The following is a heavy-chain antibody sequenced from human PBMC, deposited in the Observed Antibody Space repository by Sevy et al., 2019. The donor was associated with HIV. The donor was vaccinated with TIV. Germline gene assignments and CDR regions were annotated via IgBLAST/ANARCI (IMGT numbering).Heavy chain of an antibody. V-gene: IGHV1-3*01. CDR2: INAGNGNT. Sequence: ASVKVSCKASGYTFTSYAMHWVRQAPGQRLEWMGWINAGNGNTKYSQKFQGRVTITRYTSASTAYMELSSLRSEDTAVYYCARGVYYYDSSGYPTPFDYWGQGTLVTVSS. D-gene: IGHD3-22*01. CDR3: ARGVYYYDSSGYPTPFDY. CDR1: GYTFTSYA. J-gene: IGHJ4*02.